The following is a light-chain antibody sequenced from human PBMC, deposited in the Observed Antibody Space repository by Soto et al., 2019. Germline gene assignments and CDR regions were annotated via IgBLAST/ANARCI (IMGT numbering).Light chain of an antibody. V-gene: IGKV3-20*01. CDR1: QSVNSNY. CDR3: QQYGSSPPT. CDR2: GAS. Sequence: EIVLTQSPATLSLSPGERATLSCRASQSVNSNYLAWYQRKPGQAPRLLIYGASNRATDIPHRFSGSGSGTVVTLTITRLEPEVFEVYYCQQYGSSPPTFGQGTKVEIK. J-gene: IGKJ1*01.